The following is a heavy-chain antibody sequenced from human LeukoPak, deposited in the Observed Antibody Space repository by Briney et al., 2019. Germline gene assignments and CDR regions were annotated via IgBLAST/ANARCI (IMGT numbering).Heavy chain of an antibody. CDR3: ASGGYSYVYPDHY. CDR2: ISYDGSNK. V-gene: IGHV3-30*03. J-gene: IGHJ4*02. Sequence: GRSLRLSCAASGFAFSSYGMHWVRQAPGKGLEWVSVISYDGSNKYYADSVKGRFTISRDNSKNTLYLQMNSLRAEDTAVYYCASGGYSYVYPDHYWGQGTLVTVSS. CDR1: GFAFSSYG. D-gene: IGHD5-18*01.